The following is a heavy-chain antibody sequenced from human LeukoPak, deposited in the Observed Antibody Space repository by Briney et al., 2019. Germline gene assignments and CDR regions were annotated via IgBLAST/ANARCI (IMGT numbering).Heavy chain of an antibody. CDR1: GGSISSGGYY. V-gene: IGHV4-31*03. Sequence: PSQTLSLTCTVSGGSISSGGYYWSWIRQHPGKGLGWIGYIYYSGSTYYNPSLKSRVTISVDTFKNQFSLKLSSVTAADTAVYYCARHYGSGSYSWFDPWGQGTLVTVSS. CDR2: IYYSGST. D-gene: IGHD3-10*01. J-gene: IGHJ5*02. CDR3: ARHYGSGSYSWFDP.